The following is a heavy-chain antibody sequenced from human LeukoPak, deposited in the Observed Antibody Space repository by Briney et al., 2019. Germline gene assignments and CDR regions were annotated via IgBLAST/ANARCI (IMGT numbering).Heavy chain of an antibody. Sequence: PGGAPNLSCAASGFPFKSNYMSGVRQAPGKGLEGVSVIYSGGSTYYADAVKGRSTISRDNSKNTLYLQMNSLRAEDTAVYYCATLGYCSSTSCRGDYWGQGTLVTVSS. CDR3: ATLGYCSSTSCRGDY. V-gene: IGHV3-53*01. CDR1: GFPFKSNY. D-gene: IGHD2-2*01. J-gene: IGHJ4*02. CDR2: IYSGGST.